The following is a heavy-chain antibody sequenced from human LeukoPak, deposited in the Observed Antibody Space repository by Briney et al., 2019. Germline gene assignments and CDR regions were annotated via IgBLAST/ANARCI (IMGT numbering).Heavy chain of an antibody. CDR1: GYTFTSYD. Sequence: ASVKVSCKASGYTFTSYDINWVRQATGQGLEWMGWMNPNSGNTGYAQKFQGRVTMTRNTSISTAYMELSSLRSEDTAVYYCAREAPYGSGSYNHYGMDVWGQGTTVTVSS. V-gene: IGHV1-8*01. CDR3: AREAPYGSGSYNHYGMDV. D-gene: IGHD3-10*01. CDR2: MNPNSGNT. J-gene: IGHJ6*02.